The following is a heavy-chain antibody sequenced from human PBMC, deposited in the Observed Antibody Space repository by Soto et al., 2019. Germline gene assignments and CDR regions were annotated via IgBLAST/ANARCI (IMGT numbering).Heavy chain of an antibody. D-gene: IGHD5-12*01. CDR1: GLIFGNFG. Sequence: PGGSLRLSCAASGLIFGNFGMHWVRQAPGKGLEWMAVIWFDGTIKYYEDSVKGRFTISRDNSEKTLYLQLNSLRADDTAVYYCARAGDGYNTWFDYWGQGTLVTVSS. J-gene: IGHJ4*02. V-gene: IGHV3-33*01. CDR3: ARAGDGYNTWFDY. CDR2: IWFDGTIK.